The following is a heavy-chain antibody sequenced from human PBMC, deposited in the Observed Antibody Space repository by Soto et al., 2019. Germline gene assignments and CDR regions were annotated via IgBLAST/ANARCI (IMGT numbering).Heavy chain of an antibody. J-gene: IGHJ4*02. CDR1: GLPFMDST. Sequence: EVQLVESGGGLGKPGGTRRLSCEAFGLPFMDSTLIWVRRAPGKGLEWVSYIGGRDGPIKYVDSVKGRFTISRDNAKNSLYLQMNSLRDEDTAIYFCVRDHLWAFDYWGQGLLVTVSS. CDR2: IGGRDGPI. V-gene: IGHV3-48*02. D-gene: IGHD3-3*02. CDR3: VRDHLWAFDY.